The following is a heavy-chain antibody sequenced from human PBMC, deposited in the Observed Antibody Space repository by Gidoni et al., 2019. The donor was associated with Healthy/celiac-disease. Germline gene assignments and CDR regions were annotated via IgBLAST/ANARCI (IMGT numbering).Heavy chain of an antibody. CDR3: ARGGRYYDSSGEEDY. CDR1: GFTFSSYW. CDR2: IKQDGSEK. Sequence: EVQLVESGGGLVQPGGSLRLSCAASGFTFSSYWMSWVRQGPGKGLEWVANIKQDGSEKYYVDSVKGPFTISRDNAKNSLYLQMNSLRAEDTALYYCARGGRYYDSSGEEDYWGQGTLVTVSS. V-gene: IGHV3-7*01. D-gene: IGHD3-22*01. J-gene: IGHJ4*02.